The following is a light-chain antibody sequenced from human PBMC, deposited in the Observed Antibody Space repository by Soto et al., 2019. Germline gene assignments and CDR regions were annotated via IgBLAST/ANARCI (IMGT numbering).Light chain of an antibody. J-gene: IGKJ1*01. CDR1: QSITSW. Sequence: DIQMTQSPSTLSASVGDRVTITCRASQSITSWLAWYQQKPGKAPKLLIYKASILESGVPSRFSGSPSGTEFTRTITSLQPDDVATDDGQHYNSYPWTFGQATKVEI. CDR3: QHYNSYPWT. CDR2: KAS. V-gene: IGKV1-5*03.